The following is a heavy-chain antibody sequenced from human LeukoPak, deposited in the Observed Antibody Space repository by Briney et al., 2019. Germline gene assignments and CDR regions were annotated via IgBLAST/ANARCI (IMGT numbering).Heavy chain of an antibody. CDR1: GGSISSNY. D-gene: IGHD4-23*01. CDR3: ARLVTGTTVINSGWFDP. Sequence: PSETLSLTCTVSGGSISSNYMTWVRQAPGKGLEWASVIYSGGNTYYADSVKGRFSISRDNSKNTVYLQMNSLRAEDTAVYYCARLVTGTTVINSGWFDPWGQGTLVTVSS. J-gene: IGHJ5*02. CDR2: IYSGGNT. V-gene: IGHV3-66*04.